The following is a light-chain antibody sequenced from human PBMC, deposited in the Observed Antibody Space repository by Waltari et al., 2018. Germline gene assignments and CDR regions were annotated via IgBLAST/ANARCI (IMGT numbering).Light chain of an antibody. Sequence: VVMTQSPLSLPVTLGQPASIPCRSSQSPVHSDGNTSLNWFQQRPGPSPRRLIYKVSKRDSGVPDRFSGSGSGTDFTLKISKVEAEDVGVYYCMQGSHWPRTFGQGTKLEI. J-gene: IGKJ2*01. CDR1: QSPVHSDGNTS. CDR2: KVS. CDR3: MQGSHWPRT. V-gene: IGKV2-30*02.